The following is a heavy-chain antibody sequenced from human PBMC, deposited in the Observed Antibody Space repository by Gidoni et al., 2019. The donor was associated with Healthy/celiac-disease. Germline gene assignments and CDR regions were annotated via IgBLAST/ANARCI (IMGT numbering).Heavy chain of an antibody. J-gene: IGHJ4*02. CDR2: ISYDGSNK. Sequence: QVQLVESGGGVVQPGRSLRLSCAASGFTFSSYAMHWVRQAPGKGLEWVAVISYDGSNKYYADSVKGRFTISRDNSKNTLYLQMNSLRAEDTAVYYCARDRILDYDFWSAPDYWGQGTLVTVSS. D-gene: IGHD3-3*01. V-gene: IGHV3-30*04. CDR3: ARDRILDYDFWSAPDY. CDR1: GFTFSSYA.